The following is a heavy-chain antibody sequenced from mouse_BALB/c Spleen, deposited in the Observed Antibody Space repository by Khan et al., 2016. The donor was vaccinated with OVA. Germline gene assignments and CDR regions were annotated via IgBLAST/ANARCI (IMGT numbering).Heavy chain of an antibody. Sequence: EVQLQESGPGLVKPSQSLSLTCTVTGYSITSGYGWNWIRQFPGNKLEWMGYISYSGSPHYNPSLKSRISITRDTSKNQFFLQLNSVTTEDTAKYYWARTARKKYWGKGTTLTVST. CDR2: ISYSGSP. D-gene: IGHD1-2*01. V-gene: IGHV3-2*02. CDR3: ARTARKKY. CDR1: GYSITSGYG. J-gene: IGHJ2*01.